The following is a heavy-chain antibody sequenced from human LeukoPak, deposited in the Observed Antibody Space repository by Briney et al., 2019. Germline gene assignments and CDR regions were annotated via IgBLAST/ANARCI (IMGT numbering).Heavy chain of an antibody. CDR1: GFTFSSYS. J-gene: IGHJ4*02. D-gene: IGHD6-13*01. CDR2: ISSSSSTI. Sequence: GGSLRLSCAASGFTFSSYSMNWVRQAPGKGLEWVSYISSSSSTIYYADSVKGRFTISRDNAKNSLYLQMNSLRAEDTAVYYCARDSRVFGSSWYQLFFDYWGQGTLVTVSS. CDR3: ARDSRVFGSSWYQLFFDY. V-gene: IGHV3-48*01.